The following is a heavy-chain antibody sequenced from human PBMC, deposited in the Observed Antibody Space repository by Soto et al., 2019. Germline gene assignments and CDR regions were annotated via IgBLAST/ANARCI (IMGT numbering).Heavy chain of an antibody. D-gene: IGHD2-2*01. CDR2: IIPIPGTA. J-gene: IGHJ6*02. CDR1: GGTFGSYA. V-gene: IGHV1-69*13. CDR3: ARSQGSSTSLEIYYYYYYGMDA. Sequence: SVKVSCKASGGTFGSYAISWVRQAPGQGLEWMGGIIPIPGTANYAQKFQGRVTIAADESTSTAYMELSSLRSEDTAVYYCARSQGSSTSLEIYYYYYYGMDAWGQGTTVNVSS.